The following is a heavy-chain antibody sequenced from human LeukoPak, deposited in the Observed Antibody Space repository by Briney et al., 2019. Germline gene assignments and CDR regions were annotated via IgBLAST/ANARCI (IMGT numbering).Heavy chain of an antibody. V-gene: IGHV3-43*02. CDR2: ISGDGGST. D-gene: IGHD3-10*01. J-gene: IGHJ6*03. CDR1: GFTFDGYA. Sequence: GGSLRLSCAASGFTFDGYAMYWVRHAPEKGREWVSLISGDGGSTYYADSVKGRFTISRDNSKNSLSLQMNSLRTEDKSLSCCARRVLYVSGSYYNPRYHYYMYICGKGTTVTVSS. CDR3: ARRVLYVSGSYYNPRYHYYMYI.